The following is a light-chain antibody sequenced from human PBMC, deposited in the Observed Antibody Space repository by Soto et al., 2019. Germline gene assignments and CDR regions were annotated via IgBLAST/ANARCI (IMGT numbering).Light chain of an antibody. Sequence: DIQMTQSPSTLSASVGDRVIITCRASQSISSWLAWYQQKPGKAPKLPIYDASSLESGVPSRFSGSGSGTEFTLTISSLQPDDFATYYCQQYNSYLWTFGQGTKVEIK. V-gene: IGKV1-5*01. CDR2: DAS. J-gene: IGKJ1*01. CDR3: QQYNSYLWT. CDR1: QSISSW.